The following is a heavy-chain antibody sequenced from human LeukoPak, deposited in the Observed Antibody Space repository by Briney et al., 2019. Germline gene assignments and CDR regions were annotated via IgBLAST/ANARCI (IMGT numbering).Heavy chain of an antibody. Sequence: GGSLRLSCAASGFTFSSYWMSWVRQAPGKGLEWVANIKQDGSEKYYVDSVRGRFTISRDNAKNSLYLQMNSLRAEDTAFYYCARDPNYYRTLGYWGQGPLVTVPS. CDR2: IKQDGSEK. J-gene: IGHJ4*02. CDR3: ARDPNYYRTLGY. D-gene: IGHD1-14*01. V-gene: IGHV3-7*03. CDR1: GFTFSSYW.